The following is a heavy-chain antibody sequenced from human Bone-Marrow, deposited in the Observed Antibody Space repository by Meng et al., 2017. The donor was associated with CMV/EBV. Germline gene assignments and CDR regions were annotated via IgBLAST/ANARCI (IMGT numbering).Heavy chain of an antibody. D-gene: IGHD2-2*02. V-gene: IGHV3-9*01. J-gene: IGHJ6*01. CDR3: AKDKSECSSTSCYTTYYYYGMDV. CDR1: GFSFEGYA. Sequence: GGSLRLSCAASGFSFEGYAVNWVRQAPGKGLEWVSGISWNSGTIGYADSVKGRFTISRDNAKNSLYLQMNSLRAEDTALYYCAKDKSECSSTSCYTTYYYYGMDVWGQGTTVTGSS. CDR2: ISWNSGTI.